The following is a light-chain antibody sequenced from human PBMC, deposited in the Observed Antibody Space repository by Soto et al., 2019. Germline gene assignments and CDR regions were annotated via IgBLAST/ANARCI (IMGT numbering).Light chain of an antibody. Sequence: QSVLTQPPSVSGAPGQRVTISCTGSSSNIGAGYDVHWYQQLPGTAPKLLIYGNTNRPSGVPDRFSGSKSGTSASLAITGLQVEDADDYFCQPPDTSLSGYVFGTCTKVTVL. J-gene: IGLJ1*01. CDR2: GNT. CDR1: SSNIGAGYD. V-gene: IGLV1-40*01. CDR3: QPPDTSLSGYV.